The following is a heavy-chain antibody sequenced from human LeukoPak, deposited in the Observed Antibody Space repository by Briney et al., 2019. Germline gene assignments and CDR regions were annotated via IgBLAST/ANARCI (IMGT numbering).Heavy chain of an antibody. V-gene: IGHV4-31*03. D-gene: IGHD1-14*01. CDR1: GGSISSGGYY. CDR2: IYYSGST. Sequence: SETLSLTCTVSGGSISSGGYYWSWIRQHPGKGLEWIGYIYYSGSTYYNPSLKSRVTISVDTSKNQFSLKLSSVTAADTAVYYCARDSVNRYYYGMDVWGQGTTVTVSS. CDR3: ARDSVNRYYYGMDV. J-gene: IGHJ6*02.